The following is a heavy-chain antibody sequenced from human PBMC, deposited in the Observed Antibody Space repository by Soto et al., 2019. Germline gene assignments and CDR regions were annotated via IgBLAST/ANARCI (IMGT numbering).Heavy chain of an antibody. D-gene: IGHD6-13*01. CDR1: GYTFTSYA. CDR3: ARVVAASGGFDY. Sequence: QVQLVQSGAEVKKPGASVKVSCKASGYTFTSYAMHWVRQAPGQRLEWMGWINAGNGNTKYSQKFQGRVTITRDTSASTAYMALSSLRSADTAVYYCARVVAASGGFDYWVQGTLVTVSS. J-gene: IGHJ4*02. V-gene: IGHV1-3*01. CDR2: INAGNGNT.